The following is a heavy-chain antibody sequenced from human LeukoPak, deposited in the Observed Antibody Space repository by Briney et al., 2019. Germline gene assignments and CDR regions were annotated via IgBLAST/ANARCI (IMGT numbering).Heavy chain of an antibody. J-gene: IGHJ4*02. CDR3: ARIYSSYDGWLDY. CDR2: MNPNSGNT. D-gene: IGHD5-12*01. Sequence: GASVKVSCKASGYTFTSYDINWVRQATGQGLEWMGWMNPNSGNTGYAQKFQGRVTITRNTSISTAYMELSSLRSEDTAVYYCARIYSSYDGWLDYWGQGTLVTVSS. CDR1: GYTFTSYD. V-gene: IGHV1-8*03.